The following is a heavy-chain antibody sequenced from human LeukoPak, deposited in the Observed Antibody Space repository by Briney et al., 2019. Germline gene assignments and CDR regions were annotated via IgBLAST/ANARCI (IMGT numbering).Heavy chain of an antibody. D-gene: IGHD3-16*02. CDR2: IYTSGST. J-gene: IGHJ4*02. V-gene: IGHV4-4*07. CDR1: GGSISSYY. CDR3: ARVGGELSEQRFDY. Sequence: PSETLSLTCTVSGGSISSYYWSWIRQPAGKALEWIGRIYTSGSTNYNPSLKSRVTMSVDTSKNQFSLKLSSVTATDTAVYYCARVGGELSEQRFDYWGQGTLVTVSS.